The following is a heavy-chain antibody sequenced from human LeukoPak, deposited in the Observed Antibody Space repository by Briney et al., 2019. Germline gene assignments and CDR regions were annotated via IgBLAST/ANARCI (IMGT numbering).Heavy chain of an antibody. CDR1: GFTFSSYA. D-gene: IGHD6-19*01. J-gene: IGHJ3*02. CDR3: ARDGGVLIGVAGTGAFDI. V-gene: IGHV3-30-3*01. CDR2: ISYSGSTK. Sequence: GGSLRLSCAASGFTFSSYAMHWVRQAPGKGLEWFSYISYSGSTKYYADSVKGRFTISRDNSKNTLYLQVNSLRDEDTAVYYCARDGGVLIGVAGTGAFDIWGQGTMVTVSS.